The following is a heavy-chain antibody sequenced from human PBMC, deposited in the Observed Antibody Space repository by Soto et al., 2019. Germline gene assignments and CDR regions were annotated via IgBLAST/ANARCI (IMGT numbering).Heavy chain of an antibody. CDR1: GYTFTSYF. CDR2: INPSVSST. D-gene: IGHD6-19*01. Sequence: QVQLVQSGAEVKKPGASVKVSCKASGYTFTSYFMHWVRQAPGQGLEWMGIINPSVSSTSYAQKFQGRVTMTSDPSTSTGYVELSSLRSEDTAVYYCAIDGGPVAGTGLGDWGQGTLVTVSS. V-gene: IGHV1-46*03. J-gene: IGHJ4*02. CDR3: AIDGGPVAGTGLGD.